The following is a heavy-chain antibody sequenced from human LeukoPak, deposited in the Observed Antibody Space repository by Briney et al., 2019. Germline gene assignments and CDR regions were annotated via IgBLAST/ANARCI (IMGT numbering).Heavy chain of an antibody. Sequence: GASVKVSCKASGYTFTSYGINWVRQAPGQGLEWMGWISGYNGYTYYAQKLQGRVTMTTDTSTSTAYMELRSLRSGDTAVYYCARLPLERSGYDSGPVGYYYMDVWGKGTTVTISS. CDR1: GYTFTSYG. CDR3: ARLPLERSGYDSGPVGYYYMDV. V-gene: IGHV1-18*01. D-gene: IGHD5-12*01. CDR2: ISGYNGYT. J-gene: IGHJ6*03.